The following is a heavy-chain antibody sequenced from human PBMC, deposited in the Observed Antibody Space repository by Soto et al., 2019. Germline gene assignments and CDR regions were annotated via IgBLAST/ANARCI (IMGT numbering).Heavy chain of an antibody. Sequence: QVQLVQSGAEVKKPGASVKVSCKAPRYIFTAYFMHWVRQAPGQGLEWMGWINPNNGATHYGQSFQGRVTMTRDTSISTANMELSSMSADDTAVSYCAHHDPGGRFDPWGQGTLVIVAS. CDR3: AHHDPGGRFDP. CDR1: RYIFTAYF. D-gene: IGHD1-1*01. V-gene: IGHV1-2*02. J-gene: IGHJ5*02. CDR2: INPNNGAT.